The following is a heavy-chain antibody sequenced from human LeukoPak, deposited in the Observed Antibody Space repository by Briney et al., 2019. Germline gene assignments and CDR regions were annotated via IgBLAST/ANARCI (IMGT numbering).Heavy chain of an antibody. D-gene: IGHD2-2*01. CDR3: ANGLQGYCSSTSCSNFDY. CDR2: ISGSGGST. V-gene: IGHV3-23*01. J-gene: IGHJ4*02. CDR1: GLNFNSRW. Sequence: GGSLRLSCVASGLNFNSRWMDWVRQAPGRGLEWVSAISGSGGSTYDADSVKGRFTISRDNSKNTLYLQMNSLRAEDTAVYYCANGLQGYCSSTSCSNFDYWGQGTLVTVSS.